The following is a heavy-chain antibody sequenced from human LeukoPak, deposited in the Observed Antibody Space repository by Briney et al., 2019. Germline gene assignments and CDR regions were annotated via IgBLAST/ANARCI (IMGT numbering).Heavy chain of an antibody. Sequence: PGGPLRLSCAASGFTFSDYWMHGVRQAPGKGLVWVSRINPDGSSASYADSVKGRFTISRDNAKNTLYLQMNSLRAEDTAVYYCARFKVTVTSIPWGQGTLVTVSS. V-gene: IGHV3-74*01. CDR1: GFTFSDYW. J-gene: IGHJ5*02. CDR2: INPDGSSA. D-gene: IGHD4-11*01. CDR3: ARFKVTVTSIP.